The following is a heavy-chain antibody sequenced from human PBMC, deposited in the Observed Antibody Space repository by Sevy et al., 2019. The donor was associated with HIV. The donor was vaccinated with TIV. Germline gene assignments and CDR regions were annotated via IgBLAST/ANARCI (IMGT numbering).Heavy chain of an antibody. Sequence: GGSLRLSCAASGFMFNMYSMNWVRQAPGKGLEWVSSISHTSTYIYSANSMKGRFTISRDNTKNSLYLQMNSLRAEDTAVYYCARGRVGGYSYVYYGMDVWGQGTTVTVSS. CDR3: ARGRVGGYSYVYYGMDV. CDR1: GFMFNMYS. D-gene: IGHD5-18*01. CDR2: ISHTSTYI. J-gene: IGHJ6*02. V-gene: IGHV3-21*01.